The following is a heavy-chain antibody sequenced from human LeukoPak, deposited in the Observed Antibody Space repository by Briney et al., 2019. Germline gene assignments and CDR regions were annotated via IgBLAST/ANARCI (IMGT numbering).Heavy chain of an antibody. CDR2: ISYDGSSK. D-gene: IGHD1-20*01. Sequence: PGGSLRLSCAASGFTFSSYGMHWVRQAPGKGLEWVAVISYDGSSKYYADSVKGRFTIYRDNSKNTLFVQMDSLRAEDTAVYYCAKDLSYNWNYDYWGQGTLVTVSS. J-gene: IGHJ4*02. CDR1: GFTFSSYG. CDR3: AKDLSYNWNYDY. V-gene: IGHV3-30*18.